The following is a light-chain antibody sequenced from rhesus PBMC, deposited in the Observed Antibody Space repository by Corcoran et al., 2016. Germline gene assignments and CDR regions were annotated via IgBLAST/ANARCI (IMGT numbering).Light chain of an antibody. CDR3: CSYAGSNAFV. V-gene: IGLV2-23*01. CDR1: SSDIGGYFY. CDR2: DVS. J-gene: IGLJ6*01. Sequence: QAALTQPPSVSGSPGQSVTISCTGTSSDIGGYFYVSWYQQHPGEAPKLMVYDVSKRPSGVSDRVSGSKAGKTASLTISGLQAEDEAVYFCCSYAGSNAFVFGSGTHLTVL.